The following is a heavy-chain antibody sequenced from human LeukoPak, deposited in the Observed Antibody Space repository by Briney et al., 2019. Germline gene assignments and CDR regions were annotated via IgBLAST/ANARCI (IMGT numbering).Heavy chain of an antibody. J-gene: IGHJ4*02. CDR2: IYSGGST. CDR1: GFTVSSNY. CDR3: ARGGYYYDSSGPIFDY. V-gene: IGHV3-53*01. D-gene: IGHD3-22*01. Sequence: GGSLRLSCAASGFTVSSNYMSWFRQAPGKGLEWVSVIYSGGSTYYAGSVKGRFTISRDNSKNTLYLQMNSLRAEDTAVYYCARGGYYYDSSGPIFDYWGQGTLVTVSS.